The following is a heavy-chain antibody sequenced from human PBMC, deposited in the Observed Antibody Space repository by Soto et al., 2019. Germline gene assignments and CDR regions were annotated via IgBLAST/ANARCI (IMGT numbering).Heavy chain of an antibody. J-gene: IGHJ4*02. V-gene: IGHV1-3*01. D-gene: IGHD2-15*01. CDR1: GYTFTSYA. CDR2: INAGNGNT. Sequence: ASVKVSCKASGYTFTSYAMHWVRQAPGQRLEWMGWINAGNGNTKYSQKFQGRVTITRDTSASTAYMELSSLRSEDTAVYYCARDLYCSGGSCYSGYYLDYWGQGTLVTVSS. CDR3: ARDLYCSGGSCYSGYYLDY.